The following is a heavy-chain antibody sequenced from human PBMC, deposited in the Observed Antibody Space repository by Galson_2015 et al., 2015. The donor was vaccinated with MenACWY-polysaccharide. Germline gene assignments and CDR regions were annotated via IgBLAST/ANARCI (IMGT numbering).Heavy chain of an antibody. D-gene: IGHD5-12*01. J-gene: IGHJ4*02. CDR3: AHRGGYGTSNTFDY. Sequence: PALVKPTQTLTLTCTFSGFSLSTSGVGVGWVRQPPGKALEWLALIYWDDDKRYSSSLKSRLTITKDASKNQVVLTMTNMDPMDTATYYCAHRGGYGTSNTFDYWGQGTLVTVSS. CDR1: GFSLSTSGVG. V-gene: IGHV2-5*02. CDR2: IYWDDDK.